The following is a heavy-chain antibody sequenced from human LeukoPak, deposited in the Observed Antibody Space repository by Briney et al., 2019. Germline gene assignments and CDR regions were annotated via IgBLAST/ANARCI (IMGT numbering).Heavy chain of an antibody. J-gene: IGHJ5*02. CDR3: ARGTGYYNRWFDP. Sequence: SETLSLTCAVHGGSFSGYYWSWIRQPPGKGLEWIREINHSGSTNYNPSLKSRVTISVDTSKNQFSLKLSSVTAADTAVYYCARGTGYYNRWFDPWGQGTLVTVSS. V-gene: IGHV4-34*01. CDR2: INHSGST. D-gene: IGHD3-9*01. CDR1: GGSFSGYY.